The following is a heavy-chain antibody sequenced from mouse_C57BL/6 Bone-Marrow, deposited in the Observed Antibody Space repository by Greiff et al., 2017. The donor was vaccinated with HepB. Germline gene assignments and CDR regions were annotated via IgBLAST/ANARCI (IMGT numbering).Heavy chain of an antibody. J-gene: IGHJ2*01. CDR2: IDPSDSYT. CDR3: ARHYDYAY. V-gene: IGHV1-50*01. Sequence: QVHVKQPGAELVKPGASVKLSCKASGYTFTSYWMQWVKQRPGQGLEWIGEIDPSDSYTNYNQKFKGKATLTVDTSSSTAYMQLSSLTSEDSAVYYCARHYDYAYWGQGTTLTVSS. CDR1: GYTFTSYW. D-gene: IGHD2-4*01.